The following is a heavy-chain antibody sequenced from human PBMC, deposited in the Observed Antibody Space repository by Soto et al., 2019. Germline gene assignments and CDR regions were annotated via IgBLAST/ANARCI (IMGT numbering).Heavy chain of an antibody. CDR1: GFTFSTYA. J-gene: IGHJ4*02. CDR2: ISNSGGAT. D-gene: IGHD3-10*01. Sequence: GGSLRLSCAASGFTFSTYAMTWVRQAPGKGLVWVSSISNSGGATFYADSVRGRFTVSRDNSKSTLYLQMDSLGADDTAIYYCAQILATPASGYWGQGTLVTVSS. CDR3: AQILATPASGY. V-gene: IGHV3-23*01.